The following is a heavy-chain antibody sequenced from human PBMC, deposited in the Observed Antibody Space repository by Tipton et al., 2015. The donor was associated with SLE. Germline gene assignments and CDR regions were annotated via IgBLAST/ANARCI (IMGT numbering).Heavy chain of an antibody. CDR1: GFMFSYYY. CDR2: ISNTGSTM. J-gene: IGHJ6*03. CDR3: ATIPNYKYDGSGATDV. Sequence: SLRLSCAASGFMFSYYYMSWIRQAPGKGLEWVSYISNTGSTMSYADSVKGRFTISRDNAKKSLYLQMNSLRAEDTAVYHCATIPNYKYDGSGATDVWGKGTTVTVSS. D-gene: IGHD3-22*01. V-gene: IGHV3-11*04.